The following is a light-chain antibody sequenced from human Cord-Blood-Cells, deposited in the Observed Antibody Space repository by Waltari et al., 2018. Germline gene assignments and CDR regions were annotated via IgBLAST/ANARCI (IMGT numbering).Light chain of an antibody. Sequence: EIVMTQYPATLSVSPGERATLSCRASQSVSSNLAWYQQKPGQAPRLLIYGASTRAPGIPARVSGSGSGTEFTLTISSLQSEDFAVYYCQQDNNWPPWTFGQGTKVEIK. CDR1: QSVSSN. CDR2: GAS. J-gene: IGKJ1*01. CDR3: QQDNNWPPWT. V-gene: IGKV3-15*01.